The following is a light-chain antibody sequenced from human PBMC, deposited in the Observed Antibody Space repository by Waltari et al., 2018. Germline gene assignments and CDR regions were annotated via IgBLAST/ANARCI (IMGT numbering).Light chain of an antibody. J-gene: IGKJ1*01. CDR3: QQYNSSPWT. V-gene: IGKV1-5*03. CDR1: QSVNMC. CDR2: KTS. Sequence: DVQMTQSPSTLSAVVGDRVSLTCRASQSVNMCLAWYQQKPGKAPRLLIYKTSTLESGVPSRFSGSGSGTDFTLTISGLQPDDFATYFCQQYNSSPWTFGQGTKLDI.